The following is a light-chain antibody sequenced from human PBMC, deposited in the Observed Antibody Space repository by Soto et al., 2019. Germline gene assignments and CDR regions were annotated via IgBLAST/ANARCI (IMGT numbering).Light chain of an antibody. CDR1: QSLGTS. J-gene: IGKJ5*01. CDR2: KAS. CDR3: QQYKSYPIS. V-gene: IGKV1-5*03. Sequence: DIQMTQSPSTLSASVGDRVTITCRASQSLGTSLAWSQQKPGKAPKLLIYKASNLESGVPSRFSGSGSGTEFTLTISGLQPDDFATYYCQQYKSYPISFGQGTRLDIK.